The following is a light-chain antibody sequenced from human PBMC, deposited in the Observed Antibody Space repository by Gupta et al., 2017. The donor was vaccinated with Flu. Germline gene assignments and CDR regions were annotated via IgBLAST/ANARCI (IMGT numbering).Light chain of an antibody. J-gene: IGKJ2*01. CDR2: DAS. CDR3: QQHSNWPPVT. V-gene: IGKV3-11*01. Sequence: IVLTQSPATLSLSPGERATLSCRASQSVSSYLAWYQQKPGQAPRLLIYDASNRATGIPARFSGSGSGTDFTLTISSREQEDFAVYYCQQHSNWPPVTFGQGTKLEIK. CDR1: QSVSSY.